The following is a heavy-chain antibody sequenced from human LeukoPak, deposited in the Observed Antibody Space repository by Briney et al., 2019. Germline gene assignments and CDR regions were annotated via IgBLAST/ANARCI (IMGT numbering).Heavy chain of an antibody. Sequence: GGSLRLSCAASGFTFISYSMNWVRQAPGKGLEWVSSISSSSSYIYYADSVKGRFTISRDNAKNSLYLQMNSLRAEDTAVYYCARAKPGIAAAGPPDYWGQGTLVTVSS. CDR1: GFTFISYS. CDR2: ISSSSSYI. J-gene: IGHJ4*02. D-gene: IGHD6-13*01. V-gene: IGHV3-21*01. CDR3: ARAKPGIAAAGPPDY.